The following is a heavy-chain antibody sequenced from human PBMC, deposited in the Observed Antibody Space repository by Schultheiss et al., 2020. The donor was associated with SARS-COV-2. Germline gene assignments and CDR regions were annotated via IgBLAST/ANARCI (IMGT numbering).Heavy chain of an antibody. D-gene: IGHD1-26*01. CDR3: AKVGAAQLGTKRTRNDY. Sequence: GESLKISCAVSGFTVSSQYMSWLRQAPGKGLEWVSVVYSGGDTHYADSVKGRFTISRDNSKNTLYLQMNSLRAEDTAVYYCAKVGAAQLGTKRTRNDYWGQGTLVTVSS. CDR1: GFTVSSQY. J-gene: IGHJ4*02. CDR2: VYSGGDT. V-gene: IGHV3-53*05.